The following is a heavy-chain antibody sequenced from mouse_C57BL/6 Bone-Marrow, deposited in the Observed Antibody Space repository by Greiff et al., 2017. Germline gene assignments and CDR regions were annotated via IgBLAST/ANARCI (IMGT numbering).Heavy chain of an antibody. V-gene: IGHV1-64*01. D-gene: IGHD1-1*01. CDR2: IHPNSGST. Sequence: QVQLQQPGAELVKPGASVKLSCKASGYTFTSYWMHWVKQRPGQRLEWIGMIHPNSGSTNYNEKFKSKATLTVDNSSSTAYMELSSLTSEDSAVYYCARGHYYGSFYWYFDVWGTGTTVTVSS. CDR3: ARGHYYGSFYWYFDV. CDR1: GYTFTSYW. J-gene: IGHJ1*03.